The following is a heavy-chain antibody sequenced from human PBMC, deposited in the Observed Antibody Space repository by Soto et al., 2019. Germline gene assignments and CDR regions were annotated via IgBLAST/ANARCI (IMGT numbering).Heavy chain of an antibody. CDR3: AREIGNRLPYGPVDY. CDR1: GFTFSGYY. J-gene: IGHJ4*02. D-gene: IGHD3-10*01. V-gene: IGHV3-11*01. CDR2: IGKSGSDI. Sequence: QVQLVESGGGLVRPGGSLRLTCAASGFTFSGYYMTWIRQAPGKGLEWVSFIGKSGSDIHYADSVEGRFTISRDNAKNSLYLQMNSLRAEDTAVYYCAREIGNRLPYGPVDYWGQGTLVTVSS.